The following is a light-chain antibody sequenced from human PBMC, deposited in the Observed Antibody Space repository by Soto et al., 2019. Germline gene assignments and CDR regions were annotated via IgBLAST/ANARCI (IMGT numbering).Light chain of an antibody. CDR2: AAS. J-gene: IGKJ3*01. CDR1: QGIGSY. Sequence: DIPLTQSPSFLSASVGDRVTITCRASQGIGSYLAWYQQKPGKAPNLLIYAASTLQSGVPSRFSGSGSGTEFTLTISSLQPEDFATYYCQQLDSYPSFTFGPGTKVDIK. V-gene: IGKV1-9*01. CDR3: QQLDSYPSFT.